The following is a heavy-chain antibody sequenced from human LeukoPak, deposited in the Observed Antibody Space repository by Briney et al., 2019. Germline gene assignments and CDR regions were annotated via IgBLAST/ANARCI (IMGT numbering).Heavy chain of an antibody. Sequence: GGSLRLSCAASGFTFSSYSMNWVRQAPGKGLEWVSYIGAAGSTIYYADSVKGRFTISRDNAKNSLSLQMNSLRAEDTAVYYCARDSSTYAGPPDYWGQGTLVTVSS. J-gene: IGHJ4*02. V-gene: IGHV3-48*01. CDR2: IGAAGSTI. CDR1: GFTFSSYS. D-gene: IGHD2-2*01. CDR3: ARDSSTYAGPPDY.